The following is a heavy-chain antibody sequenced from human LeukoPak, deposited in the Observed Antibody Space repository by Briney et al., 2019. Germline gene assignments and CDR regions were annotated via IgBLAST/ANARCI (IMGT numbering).Heavy chain of an antibody. J-gene: IGHJ3*02. Sequence: GGSLRLSCAASGSTFSRYWTSWVRQAPGKGPEWLANIKQDGSEKYYVESVRGRFTISRDNARTSLYLQMNSLRAEDTAVYYCATHCSSVSCSLATFDIWGQGTMVTVSS. V-gene: IGHV3-7*01. CDR2: IKQDGSEK. D-gene: IGHD2-2*01. CDR3: ATHCSSVSCSLATFDI. CDR1: GSTFSRYW.